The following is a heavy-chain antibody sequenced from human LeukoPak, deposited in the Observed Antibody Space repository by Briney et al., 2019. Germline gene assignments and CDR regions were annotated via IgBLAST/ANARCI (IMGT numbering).Heavy chain of an antibody. V-gene: IGHV1-8*01. CDR2: MNPDSGNT. D-gene: IGHD1-26*01. Sequence: ASVKVSCKASGYTFTNSDINWVRQAAGQGLEWMGWMNPDSGNTGYARNFQGRVTMTRNTSISTAYMELSSLRSEDTAVYYCARVNSGSYVDYWGQGTLVTVSS. CDR1: GYTFTNSD. CDR3: ARVNSGSYVDY. J-gene: IGHJ4*02.